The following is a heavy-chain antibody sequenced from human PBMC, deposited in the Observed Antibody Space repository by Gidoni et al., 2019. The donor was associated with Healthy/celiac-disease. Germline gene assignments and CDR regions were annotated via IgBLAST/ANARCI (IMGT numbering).Heavy chain of an antibody. CDR3: AKDRADIVVVPAASSY. V-gene: IGHV3-23*01. J-gene: IGHJ4*02. Sequence: EVQLLESGGGLVQPGGSLRLSCAASGFTFSSYDMSWVRQAPGKGLEWVSAISGSGGSTYYADSVKGRFTISRDNSKNTLYLQMNSLRAEDTAVYYCAKDRADIVVVPAASSYWGQGTLVTVSS. CDR1: GFTFSSYD. CDR2: ISGSGGST. D-gene: IGHD2-2*01.